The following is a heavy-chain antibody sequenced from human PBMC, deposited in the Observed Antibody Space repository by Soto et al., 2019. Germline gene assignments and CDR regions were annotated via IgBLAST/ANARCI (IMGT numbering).Heavy chain of an antibody. CDR1: GGSISSSSYY. D-gene: IGHD6-19*01. J-gene: IGHJ4*02. Sequence: PSETLSLTCTVSGGSISSSSYYWGWIRQPPGKGLEWIGSIYYSGSTYYNPSLKSRVTISVDTSKNQFSPKLSSVTAADTAVYYCARQAWLVQAYYFDYWGQGTRVNVSS. V-gene: IGHV4-39*01. CDR2: IYYSGST. CDR3: ARQAWLVQAYYFDY.